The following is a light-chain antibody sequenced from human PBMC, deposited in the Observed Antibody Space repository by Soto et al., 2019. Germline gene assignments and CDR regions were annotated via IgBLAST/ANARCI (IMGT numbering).Light chain of an antibody. V-gene: IGLV3-21*02. Sequence: SYELTQPPSVSVAPGQTARITFGGNNIGSKSVHWYQQKPGQAPVLVVYDDSDRPSGIPERFSGYNSGNTATLTISRVEAGDEADYYCQVWDSSSDHVVFGGGTKVTVL. CDR1: NIGSKS. CDR2: DDS. J-gene: IGLJ2*01. CDR3: QVWDSSSDHVV.